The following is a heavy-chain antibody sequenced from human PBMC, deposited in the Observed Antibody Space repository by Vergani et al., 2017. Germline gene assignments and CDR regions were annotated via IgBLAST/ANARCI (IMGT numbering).Heavy chain of an antibody. CDR3: AVRPRVNLGGGEIVTKRTLDY. CDR2: INNDGHT. CDR1: GESFSSFY. Sequence: QVQLQQWGAGVVKPSGTLSLTCAVFGESFSSFYWSWIRQPPGKGLEWIGEINNDGHTNYNPSLESRVTVSRDTAKNQFSLNLMSVIAADTAMYYCAVRPRVNLGGGEIVTKRTLDYWSQGSLVTVSS. V-gene: IGHV4-34*02. D-gene: IGHD3-10*01. J-gene: IGHJ4*02.